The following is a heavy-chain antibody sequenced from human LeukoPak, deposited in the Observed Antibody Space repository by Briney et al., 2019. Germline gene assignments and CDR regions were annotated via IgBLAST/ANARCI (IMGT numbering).Heavy chain of an antibody. Sequence: SETLSLTCTVSGGSISSSSYYWGWIRQPPGKGLEWTGSIYYSGSTYYNPSLKSRVTISVDTSKNQISLKLSSVTAADTAVYYCARVGTTDAFDIWGQGTMVTVSS. D-gene: IGHD2/OR15-2a*01. J-gene: IGHJ3*02. V-gene: IGHV4-39*07. CDR1: GGSISSSSYY. CDR3: ARVGTTDAFDI. CDR2: IYYSGST.